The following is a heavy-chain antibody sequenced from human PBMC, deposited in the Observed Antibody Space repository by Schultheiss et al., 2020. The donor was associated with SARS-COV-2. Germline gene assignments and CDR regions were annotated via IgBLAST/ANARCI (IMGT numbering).Heavy chain of an antibody. Sequence: SQTLSLTCAVYGGSFSGYYWSWIRQPPGKGLEWIGENNHSGSTNYNPSLKSRVTISVDTSKNQFSLKLSSVTAADTAVYYCARSARITMIVVVIDYWGQGTLVTVSS. D-gene: IGHD3-22*01. J-gene: IGHJ4*02. CDR2: NNHSGST. CDR3: ARSARITMIVVVIDY. V-gene: IGHV4-34*01. CDR1: GGSFSGYY.